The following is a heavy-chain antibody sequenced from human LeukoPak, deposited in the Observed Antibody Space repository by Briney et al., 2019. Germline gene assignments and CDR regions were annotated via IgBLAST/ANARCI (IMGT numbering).Heavy chain of an antibody. CDR3: AKGNGGNAFDY. Sequence: GGSLRLSCAASGFTFSSYSMNWVRQAPGKGLEWVSSISSSSSYIYYADSVKGRFTISRDNAKNTLYLQMNSLRAEDTAVYYCAKGNGGNAFDYWGQGTLVTVSS. D-gene: IGHD4-23*01. CDR2: ISSSSSYI. CDR1: GFTFSSYS. V-gene: IGHV3-21*04. J-gene: IGHJ4*02.